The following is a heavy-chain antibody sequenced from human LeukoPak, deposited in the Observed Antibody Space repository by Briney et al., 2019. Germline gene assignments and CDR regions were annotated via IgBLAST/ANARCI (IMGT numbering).Heavy chain of an antibody. V-gene: IGHV3-30-3*01. D-gene: IGHD1-26*01. Sequence: GRSLRLSCAASGFTFSTYAMHWVRQAPGKGLEWVAIISYDGSNNFYADSVKGRFTISRDNSKNTLHLQMNSLRAEDTAVYYCARGRGSYLLRDAEYFQYRGQGTLVTVSS. CDR1: GFTFSTYA. CDR2: ISYDGSNN. CDR3: ARGRGSYLLRDAEYFQY. J-gene: IGHJ1*01.